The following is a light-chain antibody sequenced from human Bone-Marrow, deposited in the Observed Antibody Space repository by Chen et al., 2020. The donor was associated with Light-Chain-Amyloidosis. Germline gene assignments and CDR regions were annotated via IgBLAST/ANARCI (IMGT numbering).Light chain of an antibody. CDR1: NIGSTS. Sequence: SYVLTQPSSVSVAPGQTATIACGGNNIGSTSVHWYQQTPGQAPLLVVHDDSDRPAGIPARLSGSNSGNTATLTISRVEAGDEADYYCQVWDRSGDRPVFGGGTKLTVL. J-gene: IGLJ3*02. CDR3: QVWDRSGDRPV. V-gene: IGLV3-21*02. CDR2: DDS.